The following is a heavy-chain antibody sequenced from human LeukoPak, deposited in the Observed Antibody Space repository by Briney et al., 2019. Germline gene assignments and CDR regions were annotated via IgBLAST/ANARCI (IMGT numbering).Heavy chain of an antibody. D-gene: IGHD3-10*01. CDR3: ARDHLRGVIPAFDY. CDR2: ISSSSSYI. J-gene: IGHJ4*02. V-gene: IGHV3-21*01. Sequence: GGSLRLSCAASGFTFSSYSMNWVREAPGKGLEWGSSISSSSSYIYYADSVKGRFTISRDNAKNSLYLQMKSLRAEDTAVYYCARDHLRGVIPAFDYWGQGTLVTVSS. CDR1: GFTFSSYS.